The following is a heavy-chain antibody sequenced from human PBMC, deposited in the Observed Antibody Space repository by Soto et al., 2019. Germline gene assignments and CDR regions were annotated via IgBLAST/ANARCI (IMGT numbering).Heavy chain of an antibody. CDR3: TRDLGIEVIIPVY. J-gene: IGHJ4*02. D-gene: IGHD3-22*01. CDR2: IVVGSGNT. Sequence: ASVKVSCKTSGFTFTSSAVQWVRQARGQRLEWIGWIVVGSGNTNYAQKFQERVTISRDDSKSIAYLQMNSLKIEDTAVYYCTRDLGIEVIIPVYWGQGTLVTVSS. CDR1: GFTFTSSA. V-gene: IGHV1-58*01.